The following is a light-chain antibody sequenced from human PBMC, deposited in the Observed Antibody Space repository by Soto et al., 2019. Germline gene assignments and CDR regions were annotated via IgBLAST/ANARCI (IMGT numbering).Light chain of an antibody. Sequence: QSVLTQPPSASGSPGQSVTISCTGTSTDVGAYDYVSWYQRHPGKAPKLLLYEVNKRPSGIPDRFSGSKSGNTASLTVSGLQAEDEADYFCGSYADRKTFLFGGGTKLTVL. CDR3: GSYADRKTFL. CDR2: EVN. J-gene: IGLJ2*01. CDR1: STDVGAYDY. V-gene: IGLV2-8*01.